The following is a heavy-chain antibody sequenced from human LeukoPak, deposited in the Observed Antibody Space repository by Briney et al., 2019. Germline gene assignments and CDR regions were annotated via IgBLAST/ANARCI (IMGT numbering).Heavy chain of an antibody. D-gene: IGHD3-22*01. CDR3: ARDLPTRDYYDSSGYYRY. CDR1: GYTFTSYG. J-gene: IGHJ4*02. CDR2: ISAYNGNT. V-gene: IGHV1-18*01. Sequence: GASVKVSCKASGYTFTSYGISWVRRAPGQGLEWMGWISAYNGNTNYAQKLQGRVTMTTDTSTSTAYMELRSLRSDDTAVYYCARDLPTRDYYDSSGYYRYWGQGTLVTVSP.